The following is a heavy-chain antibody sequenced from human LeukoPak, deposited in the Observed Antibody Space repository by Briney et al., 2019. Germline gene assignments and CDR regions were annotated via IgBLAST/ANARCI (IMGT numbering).Heavy chain of an antibody. CDR3: AKLGYSGGPYDAFDI. CDR2: IISDGSSA. D-gene: IGHD1-26*01. V-gene: IGHV3-74*01. Sequence: GGSLRLSCAASGFTFGDYWMHWVRQAPGKGLVWVSRIISDGSSASYADSVKGRFTISRDNAKNSLYLQMNSLRAEDTAVYYCAKLGYSGGPYDAFDIWGQGTMVTVSS. CDR1: GFTFGDYW. J-gene: IGHJ3*02.